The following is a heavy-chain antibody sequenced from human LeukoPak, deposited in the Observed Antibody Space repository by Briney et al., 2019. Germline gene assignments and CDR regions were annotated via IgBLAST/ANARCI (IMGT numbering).Heavy chain of an antibody. CDR1: GGSFSGYY. CDR3: ARGPITMVRGVIKVWFDP. D-gene: IGHD3-10*01. Sequence: SETLSLTCAVYGGSFSGYYWSWIRQPPGKGLEWIGEINQSGSTNYKSSLKSRVTISVDTSKNQFSLKLSSVTAADTAVYYCARGPITMVRGVIKVWFDPWGQGTLVTVSS. V-gene: IGHV4-34*01. CDR2: INQSGST. J-gene: IGHJ5*02.